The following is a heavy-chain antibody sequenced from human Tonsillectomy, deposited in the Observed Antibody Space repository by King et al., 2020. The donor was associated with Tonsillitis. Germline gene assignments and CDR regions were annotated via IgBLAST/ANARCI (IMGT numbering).Heavy chain of an antibody. Sequence: VQLVESGGGLVQPGGSLRLSCAASGFTFSTYAMSWVRQAPGKGLEWVSSISASGGSTYYADSVKGRFTISRDNSKNTLYLQMNSLRAEDTAAYYCAKVMGSIAAAGTCEYWGQGTLVTVSS. CDR1: GFTFSTYA. CDR2: ISASGGST. J-gene: IGHJ4*02. V-gene: IGHV3-23*04. CDR3: AKVMGSIAAAGTCEY. D-gene: IGHD6-13*01.